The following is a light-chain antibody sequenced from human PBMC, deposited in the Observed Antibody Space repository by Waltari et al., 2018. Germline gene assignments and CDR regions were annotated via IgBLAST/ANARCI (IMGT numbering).Light chain of an antibody. CDR3: QSYDSSLSGL. CDR2: GNS. Sequence: QSVLTQPPSVSGAPGQRVTIPCTGSSPNIGAGYDVHWYQQLPGTAPKLLIYGNSNRPSGVPDRFSGSKSGTSASLAITGLQAEDEADYYCQSYDSSLSGLFGGGTKLTVL. CDR1: SPNIGAGYD. J-gene: IGLJ3*02. V-gene: IGLV1-40*01.